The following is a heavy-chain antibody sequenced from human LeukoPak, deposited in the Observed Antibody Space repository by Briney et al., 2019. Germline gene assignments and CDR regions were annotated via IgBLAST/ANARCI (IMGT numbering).Heavy chain of an antibody. CDR1: GYTFSSYT. CDR3: AKDENLLVVYDAFDI. V-gene: IGHV3-64*02. D-gene: IGHD2-8*01. Sequence: GGSLRLSCAASGYTFSSYTMHWVRQAPGKGLEYVSATSGNGDSTYCADSVRGRFTISRDNSKNTLYLQMGSLRAEDTAVYYCAKDENLLVVYDAFDIWGQGTMVIVSS. J-gene: IGHJ3*02. CDR2: TSGNGDST.